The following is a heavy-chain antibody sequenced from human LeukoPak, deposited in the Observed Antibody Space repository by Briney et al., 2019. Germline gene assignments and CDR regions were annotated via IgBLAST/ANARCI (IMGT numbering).Heavy chain of an antibody. CDR2: IKQDGSEK. V-gene: IGHV3-7*01. CDR3: ARDYYGGNSIYFDY. J-gene: IGHJ4*02. Sequence: GGSLRLSCAASGFTFSSYWMSWVRQAPGKGLEWVANIKQDGSEKYYVDSVKGRFTISRYNAKNSLYLQMNSLRAEDTAVYYCARDYYGGNSIYFDYWGQGTLVTVSS. CDR1: GFTFSSYW. D-gene: IGHD4-23*01.